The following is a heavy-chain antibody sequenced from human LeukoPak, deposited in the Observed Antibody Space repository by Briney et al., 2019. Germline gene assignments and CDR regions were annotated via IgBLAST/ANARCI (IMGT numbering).Heavy chain of an antibody. CDR1: GFTVSGNY. J-gene: IGHJ4*02. V-gene: IGHV3-53*05. D-gene: IGHD6-13*01. CDR3: AKARGVAAPPLDY. CDR2: MYSGGST. Sequence: GGSLRLSCAASGFTVSGNYMSWVRQAPGKGLEWVSVMYSGGSTYYADSVRGRFTISRDNSKNTLYLQMNSLRAEDTAVYYCAKARGVAAPPLDYWGQGTLVTVSS.